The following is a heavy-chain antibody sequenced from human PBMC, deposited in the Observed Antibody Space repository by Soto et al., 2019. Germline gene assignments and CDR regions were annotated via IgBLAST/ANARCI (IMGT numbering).Heavy chain of an antibody. CDR2: IYSGGRT. D-gene: IGHD3-10*01. J-gene: IGHJ6*02. Sequence: GGSLRLSCAASGFTVSSNYMSWVRQAPGKGLEWVAVIYSGGRTYYADSVKGRFTISRHKSKNTLYLQMNSLRAEDTAVYYCASYNPGNSYGMDVWGQGTTVTVSS. CDR1: GFTVSSNY. V-gene: IGHV3-53*04. CDR3: ASYNPGNSYGMDV.